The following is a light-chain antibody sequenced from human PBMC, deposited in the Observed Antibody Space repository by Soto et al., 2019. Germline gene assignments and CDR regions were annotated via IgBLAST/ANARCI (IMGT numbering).Light chain of an antibody. CDR2: DVS. V-gene: IGLV2-14*01. CDR1: SSDVGGYNY. J-gene: IGLJ1*01. Sequence: QSALTQPASASGSPGQSITISCTGTSSDVGGYNYVSWYQQHPGKAPKLMIYDVSKRPSGVSDRFSGSKSGNTASLTISGLRAEDEADDYCSSCTNGGSRIYVFGAGPKVTVL. CDR3: SSCTNGGSRIYV.